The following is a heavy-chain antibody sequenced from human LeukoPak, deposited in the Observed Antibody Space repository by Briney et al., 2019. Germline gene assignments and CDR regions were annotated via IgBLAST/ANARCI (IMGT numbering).Heavy chain of an antibody. D-gene: IGHD3-22*01. CDR1: GFTFSSYA. V-gene: IGHV3-23*01. CDR3: AKWDTYNWPINYYDSGFYGY. J-gene: IGHJ4*02. Sequence: PGGSLRLSCAASGFTFSSYAMSWVRQAPGKGLEWVSAISGSGGSTYYADSVKGRFTISRDNSKNTLYLQMNSLRAEDTAVYYCAKWDTYNWPINYYDSGFYGYWGQGTLVTVSS. CDR2: ISGSGGST.